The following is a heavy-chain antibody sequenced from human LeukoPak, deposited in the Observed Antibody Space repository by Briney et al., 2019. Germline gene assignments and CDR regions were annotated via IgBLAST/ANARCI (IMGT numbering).Heavy chain of an antibody. Sequence: GGSLRLSCAASGFTFSSYAMHWVRQAPGKGLEWAAVISYDGSNKYSADSVKGRFTISRDNSKNTLYLQMNSLRTEDTAVYYCVREVRGAITVFDYWGQGTLVTVSS. D-gene: IGHD3-10*01. CDR2: ISYDGSNK. CDR3: VREVRGAITVFDY. CDR1: GFTFSSYA. V-gene: IGHV3-30-3*01. J-gene: IGHJ4*02.